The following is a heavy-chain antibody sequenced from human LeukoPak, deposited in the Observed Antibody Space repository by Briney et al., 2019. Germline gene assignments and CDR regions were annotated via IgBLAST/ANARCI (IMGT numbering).Heavy chain of an antibody. Sequence: PGGSLRLSCAASGFTFSNFLMTWVRQAPGKGPEWVSAISGSGGDTYYADSVKGRFTISRDNCKNTLYLQMNSLRAEDTAVYYCAKKGATTGDFDYWGQGTLVTVSS. CDR3: AKKGATTGDFDY. CDR2: ISGSGGDT. D-gene: IGHD1-26*01. V-gene: IGHV3-23*01. J-gene: IGHJ4*02. CDR1: GFTFSNFL.